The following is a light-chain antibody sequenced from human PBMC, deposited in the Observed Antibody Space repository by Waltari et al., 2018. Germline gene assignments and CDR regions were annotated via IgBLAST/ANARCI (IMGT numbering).Light chain of an antibody. V-gene: IGKV4-1*01. CDR2: WAS. CDR3: QQYYSTPPT. Sequence: DIVMTQSPDSLAVSLGDRATINCKSSQSVLYTPNNKNYLAWYQQKPGQPPKLLIYWASTRESGVPDRFSGSGSGTDFTLTISSLQAEDVAVYYCQQYYSTPPTFGQGTKVEIK. J-gene: IGKJ1*01. CDR1: QSVLYTPNNKNY.